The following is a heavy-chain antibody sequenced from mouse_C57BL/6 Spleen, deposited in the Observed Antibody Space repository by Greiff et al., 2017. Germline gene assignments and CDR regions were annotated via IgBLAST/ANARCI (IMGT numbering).Heavy chain of an antibody. J-gene: IGHJ2*01. D-gene: IGHD4-1*01. V-gene: IGHV1-53*01. CDR3: AREGGLGRYFDY. CDR2: INPSNGGT. Sequence: QVQLQQPGTELVKPGASVKLSCKASGYTFTSYWMHWVKQRPGQGLEWIGNINPSNGGTNYNEKFKSKATLTVDKSSSTADMQLSSLTSEDSAVYYCAREGGLGRYFDYWGQGTTLTVSS. CDR1: GYTFTSYW.